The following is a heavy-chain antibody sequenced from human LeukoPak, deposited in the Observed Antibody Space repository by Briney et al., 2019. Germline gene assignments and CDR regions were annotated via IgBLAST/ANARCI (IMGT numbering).Heavy chain of an antibody. CDR1: GYTFNRFY. D-gene: IGHD3-22*01. Sequence: ASVKVSCKASGYTFNRFYIHWVRQAPGQGLEWMGIINPSGGSTSYAQKFQGRVTMTRDTSTSTVYMELSSLRSEDTAMYYCARGVYDSSSYRHNWLDPWGQGTLVTVPS. CDR2: INPSGGST. V-gene: IGHV1-46*02. J-gene: IGHJ5*02. CDR3: ARGVYDSSSYRHNWLDP.